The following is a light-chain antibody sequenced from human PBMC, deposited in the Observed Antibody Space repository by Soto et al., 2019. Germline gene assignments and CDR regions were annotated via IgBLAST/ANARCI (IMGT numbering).Light chain of an antibody. V-gene: IGKV3-20*01. CDR3: QQYGSSNT. CDR1: QSVSSY. J-gene: IGKJ5*01. Sequence: EIVLTQSPATLSLSPGERSTLSCRASQSVSSYLAWYQQKPGQAPRLLIYGASSRATGIPDRFSGSGSGTDFTLTISRLEPEDFAVYYCQQYGSSNTFGQGTRLEIK. CDR2: GAS.